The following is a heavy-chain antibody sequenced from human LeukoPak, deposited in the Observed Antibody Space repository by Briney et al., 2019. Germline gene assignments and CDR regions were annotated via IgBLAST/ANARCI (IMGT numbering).Heavy chain of an antibody. CDR1: GFTLTNYV. V-gene: IGHV3-23*01. CDR2: ISATTGST. D-gene: IGHD2-15*01. CDR3: AKGRRGSGGYPYFDY. Sequence: PGGSLRLSCAASGFTLTNYVMSWVRQAPGKGLKWVSAISATTGSTSYADSVKGRFTISRDNSENTLYLKMSTLRAEDTAVYYCAKGRRGSGGYPYFDYWGQGTLVTVSS. J-gene: IGHJ4*02.